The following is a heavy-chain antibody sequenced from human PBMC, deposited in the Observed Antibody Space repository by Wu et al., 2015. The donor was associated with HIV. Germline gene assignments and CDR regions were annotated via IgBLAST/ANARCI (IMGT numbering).Heavy chain of an antibody. J-gene: IGHJ6*03. CDR3: ARDLRRGSSYSYYYMDV. CDR2: ITPIFGTA. CDR1: GGTFSSYV. V-gene: IGHV1-69*15. Sequence: QVQLEQSGAEMKKPGSSLKVSCKTSGGTFSSYVISWVRQAPRQRLEWMGRITPIFGTANYAQKFQGRVTITADVSTSTAYMELRSLRFEDTAIYYCARDLRRGSSYSYYYMDVWGKGTTVTVSS.